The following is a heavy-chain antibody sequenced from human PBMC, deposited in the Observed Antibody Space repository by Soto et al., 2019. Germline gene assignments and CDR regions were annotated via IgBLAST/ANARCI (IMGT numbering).Heavy chain of an antibody. CDR2: IYYSGST. V-gene: IGHV4-31*03. Sequence: SETLSLTCIVSGASISSGGYYWSGIRQQQGKGLEWIGYIYYSGSTYYNPSLKSRVTISVDTSKNQFSLKLSSVTAADTAVYYCARDMGYSYGPNWFDPWGQGTLVTVSS. CDR1: GASISSGGYY. J-gene: IGHJ5*02. D-gene: IGHD5-18*01. CDR3: ARDMGYSYGPNWFDP.